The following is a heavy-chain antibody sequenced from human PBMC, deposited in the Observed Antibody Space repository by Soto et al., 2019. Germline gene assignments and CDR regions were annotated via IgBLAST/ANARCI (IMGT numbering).Heavy chain of an antibody. CDR2: LGAADDP. CDR3: ARAYLGWRPRRGDYYYAFDV. V-gene: IGHV3-13*05. J-gene: IGHJ6*01. CDR1: GFSFRDYD. Sequence: EVPLVESGGGSVQPGGSLRLSCAASGFSFRDYDMHWVRRRTSKGLEWVSGLGAADDPYYVRFVEGRFSVSRDNAKSSLYLQMNTVCVDDTAVYYCARAYLGWRPRRGDYYYAFDVWGRGATVTVSS. D-gene: IGHD3-10*01.